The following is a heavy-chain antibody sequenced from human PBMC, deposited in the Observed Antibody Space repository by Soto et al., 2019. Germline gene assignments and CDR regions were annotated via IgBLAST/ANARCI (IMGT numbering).Heavy chain of an antibody. D-gene: IGHD6-19*01. CDR2: IYYSGST. Sequence: ETLSLTCTVSGGSISSSSYYWGWIRQPPGKGLEWIGSIYYSGSTYYNPSLKSRVTISVDTSKNQFSLKLSSVTAADTAVYYCARTIAVAGPRFDYWGQGTLVTVSS. CDR1: GGSISSSSYY. J-gene: IGHJ4*02. V-gene: IGHV4-39*01. CDR3: ARTIAVAGPRFDY.